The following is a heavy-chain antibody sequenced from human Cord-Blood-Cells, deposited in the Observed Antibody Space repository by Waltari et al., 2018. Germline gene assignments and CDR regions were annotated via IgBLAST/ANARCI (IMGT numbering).Heavy chain of an antibody. J-gene: IGHJ2*01. D-gene: IGHD6-13*01. Sequence: QVQLQQWGAGLLKPSETLSLTCAVYGGSFSGYYWSWIRQPPGKGLEWIGEINHSGSSNYNPTLNSRVTIAVDTSKNQFSLKLSSVTAADTALYYCARARVVAAAAGNVTQGISGYFDLWGRGTLVTVSS. CDR3: ARARVVAAAAGNVTQGISGYFDL. CDR1: GGSFSGYY. V-gene: IGHV4-34*01. CDR2: INHSGSS.